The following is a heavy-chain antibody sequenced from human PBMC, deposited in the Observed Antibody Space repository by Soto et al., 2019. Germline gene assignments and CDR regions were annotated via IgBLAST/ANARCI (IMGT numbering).Heavy chain of an antibody. Sequence: QVQLVESGGGVVQPGRSLRLSCAAFGFTFSTYTMHWVRLAPGKGLEWVAGLSQDGSIILYPDSVKGRFNISRDNSENTLILQRTSLRPEDTAVYYCEREDESSGSAGTFQNWGQGTPVSVSS. V-gene: IGHV3-30*04. CDR2: LSQDGSII. D-gene: IGHD3-22*01. CDR1: GFTFSTYT. J-gene: IGHJ1*01. CDR3: EREDESSGSAGTFQN.